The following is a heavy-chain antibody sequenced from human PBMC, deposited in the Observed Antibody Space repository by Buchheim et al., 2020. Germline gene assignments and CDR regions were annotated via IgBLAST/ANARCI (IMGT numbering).Heavy chain of an antibody. CDR3: ARGRGQQLVPRGYYYYYYMDV. J-gene: IGHJ6*03. V-gene: IGHV4-34*01. D-gene: IGHD6-13*01. Sequence: QVQLQQWGAGLLKPSETLSLTCAVYGGSFSGYYWSWIRQPPGKGLEWIGEINHSGSTNYNPSLKSRVTISVETSKNQFSLQLSSVTAADTAVYYCARGRGQQLVPRGYYYYYYMDVWGKGTT. CDR2: INHSGST. CDR1: GGSFSGYY.